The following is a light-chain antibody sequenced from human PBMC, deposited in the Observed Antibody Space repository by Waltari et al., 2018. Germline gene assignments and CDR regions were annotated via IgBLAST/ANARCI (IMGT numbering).Light chain of an antibody. CDR1: SANIGRNS. V-gene: IGLV1-44*01. CDR3: AAWDDSLNLI. Sequence: QSVLTQPPSASGTPGQRVTISCSGSSANIGRNSGDWYQQVPGTAPKLLIYSNNQRPSGVPDRFSGSKSGTSASLAISGLQSEDEAEYFCAAWDDSLNLIFGVGTKLTVL. CDR2: SNN. J-gene: IGLJ2*01.